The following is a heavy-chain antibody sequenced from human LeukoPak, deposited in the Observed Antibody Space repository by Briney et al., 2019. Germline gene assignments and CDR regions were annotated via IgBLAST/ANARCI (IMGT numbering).Heavy chain of an antibody. CDR2: SYHRGII. V-gene: IGHV4-59*01. J-gene: IGHJ4*02. D-gene: IGHD1-1*01. CDR1: GDSLSKYY. Sequence: SGTPSPTLTVSGDSLSKYYWRWIRQSPGERPEWIGWSYHRGIIIYNPSLKSRVAISVDTSKNQFSLKLTSVTAADTAVYYCARDRELGYWGQGILVTVSS. CDR3: ARDRELGY.